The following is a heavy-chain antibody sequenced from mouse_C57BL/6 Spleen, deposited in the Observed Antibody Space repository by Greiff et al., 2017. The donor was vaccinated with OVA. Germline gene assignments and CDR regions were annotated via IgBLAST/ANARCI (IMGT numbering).Heavy chain of an antibody. CDR2: ISAGGSCT. CDR3: AREGGNYYAMDY. Sequence: EVQRVESGGGLVKPGGSLKLSCAASGFTFSSYAMSWVRQTPEQRLEWVATISAGGSCTYYPDKVKGRFTISRDNAKNNLYLHMSHLKSEDTAMYYCAREGGNYYAMDYWGQGTSVTVSS. D-gene: IGHD2-1*01. CDR1: GFTFSSYA. J-gene: IGHJ4*01. V-gene: IGHV5-4*01.